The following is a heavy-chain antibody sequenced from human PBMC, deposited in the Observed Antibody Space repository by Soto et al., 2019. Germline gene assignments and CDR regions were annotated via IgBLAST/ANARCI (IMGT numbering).Heavy chain of an antibody. CDR1: GFTFSNAW. Sequence: PGGSLRLSCAASGFTFSNAWMSWVRQAPGKGLEWVGRIKSKTDGGTTDYAAPVKGRFTISRDDSKNTLYLQMNSLKTEDTAVYYCTVSSGDGYYLFDYWGQGTLVTVSS. CDR3: TVSSGDGYYLFDY. V-gene: IGHV3-15*01. CDR2: IKSKTDGGTT. D-gene: IGHD3-22*01. J-gene: IGHJ4*02.